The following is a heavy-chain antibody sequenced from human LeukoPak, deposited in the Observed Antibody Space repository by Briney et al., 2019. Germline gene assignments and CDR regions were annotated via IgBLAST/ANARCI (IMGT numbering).Heavy chain of an antibody. J-gene: IGHJ3*02. CDR2: INPNSGGT. CDR1: GYTLTGYY. V-gene: IGHV1-2*06. Sequence: SVKASCRVCGYTLTGYYIPWVREAPGKGLEWMGRINPNSGGTNYAQKFQGRVTMTRDTSISTAYMELSRLRSDDTAVYYCARASITMVRGVPDAFDIWGQGTMVTVSS. D-gene: IGHD3-10*01. CDR3: ARASITMVRGVPDAFDI.